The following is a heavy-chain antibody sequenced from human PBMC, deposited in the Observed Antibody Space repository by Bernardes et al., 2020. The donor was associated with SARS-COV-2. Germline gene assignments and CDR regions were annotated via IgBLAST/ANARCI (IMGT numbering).Heavy chain of an antibody. CDR1: GGSVNSGCSY. D-gene: IGHD3-16*02. CDR2: VFSTGSS. J-gene: IGHJ4*02. V-gene: IGHV4-31*03. Sequence: SETLSLTCTVSGGSVNSGCSYFTWFRQQPGQALDWIGYVFSTGSSYSNPALLNRLSISLDTTKNQFSMRLTSMTAADTAIYYCARERSLVVDGKKGFDSWGWGMQETVSS. CDR3: ARERSLVVDGKKGFDS.